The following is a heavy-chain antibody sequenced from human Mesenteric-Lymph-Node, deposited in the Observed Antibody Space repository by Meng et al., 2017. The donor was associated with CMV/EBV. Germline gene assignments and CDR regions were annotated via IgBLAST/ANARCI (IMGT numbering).Heavy chain of an antibody. CDR3: ARGTYYNDSSDYPDY. J-gene: IGHJ4*02. V-gene: IGHV4-30-4*08. Sequence: SETLSLTCSVYGGSIRSYYLTWIRQPPGKGLEWIGYISYSGSSYYNPSLKSRLTISVDTSKNQFSLKLRSVTVADAAVYYCARGTYYNDSSDYPDYWGQGTPVTVSS. CDR1: GGSIRSYY. CDR2: ISYSGSS. D-gene: IGHD3-22*01.